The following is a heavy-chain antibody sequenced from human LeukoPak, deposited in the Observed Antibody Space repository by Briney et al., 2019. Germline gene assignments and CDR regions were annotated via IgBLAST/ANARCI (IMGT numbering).Heavy chain of an antibody. J-gene: IGHJ4*02. CDR3: ARSNIVVVVAPVDY. CDR1: GFTFSSYW. CDR2: ISSSSSYI. Sequence: GGSLRLSCAASGFTFSSYWMSWVRQAPGKGLEWVSSISSSSSYIYYADSVKGRFTISRDNAKNSLYLQMNSLRAEDTAVYYCARSNIVVVVAPVDYWGQGTLVTVSS. D-gene: IGHD2-15*01. V-gene: IGHV3-21*01.